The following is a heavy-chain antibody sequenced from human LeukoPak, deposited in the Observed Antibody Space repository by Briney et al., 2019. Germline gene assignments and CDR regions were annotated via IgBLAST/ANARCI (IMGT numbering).Heavy chain of an antibody. D-gene: IGHD6-19*01. V-gene: IGHV1-69*13. J-gene: IGHJ6*03. Sequence: SVTVSCTASGGTFSSYAISWVRQAPGQGLEWMGGIIPIFGTANYAQKFQGRVTITADESTSTAYMELSSLRSEDTAVYYCARGRSAVTYYMDVWGKGTTVTISS. CDR1: GGTFSSYA. CDR2: IIPIFGTA. CDR3: ARGRSAVTYYMDV.